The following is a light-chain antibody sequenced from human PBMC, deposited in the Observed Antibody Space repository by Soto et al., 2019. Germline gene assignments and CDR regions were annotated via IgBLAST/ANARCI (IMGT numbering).Light chain of an antibody. Sequence: QSALTQPPSASGSPGQSVTISCTGTNSDIGGYNSVSWYQHHPAKAPKLIIYDVTKRPSGVPDRFSGSKSGNTASLTVSGLQAEDEADYYCSSYAATNKVTFGGGTKVTVL. CDR1: NSDIGGYNS. V-gene: IGLV2-8*01. J-gene: IGLJ2*01. CDR3: SSYAATNKVT. CDR2: DVT.